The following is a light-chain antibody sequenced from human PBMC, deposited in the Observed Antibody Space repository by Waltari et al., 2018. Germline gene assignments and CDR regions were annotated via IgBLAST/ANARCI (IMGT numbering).Light chain of an antibody. V-gene: IGLV2-14*03. Sequence: QSALTQPASVSGSPGQSITISCTGTSSEGGTYNYVPWYQQHPGKAPKLLVYDVSYRPSGVSYHFSGSKSGHTASLTISGLQAEDDADYYCSSYITTNTRELFGGGTSLTVL. CDR1: SSEGGTYNY. CDR2: DVS. J-gene: IGLJ3*02. CDR3: SSYITTNTREL.